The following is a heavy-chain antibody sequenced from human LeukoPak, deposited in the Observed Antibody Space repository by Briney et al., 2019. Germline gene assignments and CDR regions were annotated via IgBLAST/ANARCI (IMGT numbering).Heavy chain of an antibody. CDR3: ARVEEHYERSYWYFDL. CDR2: ISSSGSTI. V-gene: IGHV3-48*03. CDR1: GFTFSSYE. D-gene: IGHD3-22*01. J-gene: IGHJ2*01. Sequence: GGSLRLPCAASGFTFSSYEMNWVRQAPGKGLEWVSYISSSGSTIYYADSVKGRFTISRDNAKNSLYLQMNSLRAEDTALYYCARVEEHYERSYWYFDLWGRGTLVTVSS.